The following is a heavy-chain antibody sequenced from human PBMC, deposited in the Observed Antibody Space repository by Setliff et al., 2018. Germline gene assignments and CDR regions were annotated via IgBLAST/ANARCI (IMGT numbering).Heavy chain of an antibody. D-gene: IGHD3-22*01. J-gene: IGHJ6*03. CDR3: VRGRPDYHYDSSGPSYYYYMDV. CDR1: GFTFRGFA. V-gene: IGHV3-30*02. CDR2: IRHDESDI. Sequence: GGSLRLSCAASGFTFRGFAMHWVRQAPGKGLEWVAFIRHDESDIYYTNSVKGRFTVSRDNSKNTLYLQMNILRPEDTALYYCVRGRPDYHYDSSGPSYYYYMDVWGAGTMVTVSS.